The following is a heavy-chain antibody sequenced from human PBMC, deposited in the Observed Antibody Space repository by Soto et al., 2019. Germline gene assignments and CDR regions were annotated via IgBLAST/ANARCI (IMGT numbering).Heavy chain of an antibody. V-gene: IGHV3-23*01. CDR1: GFTFSSYA. D-gene: IGHD3-3*01. CDR2: ISGSGGST. Sequence: GGSLRLSCAASGFTFSSYAMSWVRQAPGKGLEWVSAISGSGGSTYYADSVKGRFTISRDNSKNTLYLQMNSLRAEDTAVYYCAKFGPPGPPYYDFWSGPLGYWGQGTLVTVSS. CDR3: AKFGPPGPPYYDFWSGPLGY. J-gene: IGHJ4*02.